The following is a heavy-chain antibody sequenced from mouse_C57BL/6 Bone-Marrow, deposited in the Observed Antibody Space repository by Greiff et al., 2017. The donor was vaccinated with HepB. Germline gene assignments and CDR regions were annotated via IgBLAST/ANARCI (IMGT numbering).Heavy chain of an antibody. Sequence: VQLQQSGAELARPGASVKLSCKASGYTFTSYGISWVKQRTGQGLEWIGEIYPRSGNTYYNEKFKGKATLTADKYSSTAYMELRSLTSEDSAVYFCARTYYSNFFYWYFDVWGTGTTVTVSS. V-gene: IGHV1-81*01. J-gene: IGHJ1*03. CDR2: IYPRSGNT. D-gene: IGHD2-5*01. CDR1: GYTFTSYG. CDR3: ARTYYSNFFYWYFDV.